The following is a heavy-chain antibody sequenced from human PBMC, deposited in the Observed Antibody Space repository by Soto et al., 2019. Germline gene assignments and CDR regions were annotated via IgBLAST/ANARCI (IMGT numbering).Heavy chain of an antibody. D-gene: IGHD2-2*01. CDR2: TYYRSKWYY. CDR1: GDSVSSTSAA. J-gene: IGHJ6*02. V-gene: IGHV6-1*01. CDR3: ARRPSTSSSDMDV. Sequence: QTLSLTRALSGDSVSSTSAAWDWIRQSPSRGLEWLGRTYYRSKWYYGYAVSVKSRITINPDTSRNQFSLQLNSVTPEDTAVYYCARRPSTSSSDMDVWGQGTTVTVSS.